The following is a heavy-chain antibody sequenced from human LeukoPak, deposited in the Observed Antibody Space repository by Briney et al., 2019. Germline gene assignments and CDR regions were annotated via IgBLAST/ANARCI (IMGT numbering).Heavy chain of an antibody. CDR1: RGSISSYY. CDR2: IYYSGST. CDR3: ARESFYYDSSGYYWDDY. Sequence: SETLSLTCTVSRGSISSYYWSWIRQPPGKGLEWIGYIYYSGSTNYNPSLKSRVTISVDTSKKQFSLKLSSVTAADTAVYYCARESFYYDSSGYYWDDYWGQGTLVTVSS. V-gene: IGHV4-59*01. D-gene: IGHD3-22*01. J-gene: IGHJ4*02.